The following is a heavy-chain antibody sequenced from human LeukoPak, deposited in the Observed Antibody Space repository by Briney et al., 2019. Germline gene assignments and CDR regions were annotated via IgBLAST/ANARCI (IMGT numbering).Heavy chain of an antibody. CDR2: ISSSSSYI. CDR3: AKVTVVKRYFDY. CDR1: GFTFSSYS. V-gene: IGHV3-21*04. D-gene: IGHD4-23*01. Sequence: GGSLRLSCAASGFTFSSYSMNWVRQAPGKGLEWVSSISSSSSYIYYADSAKGRFTISRDNSKNTLYLQMNSLRAEDTAVYYCAKVTVVKRYFDYWGQGTLVTVSS. J-gene: IGHJ4*02.